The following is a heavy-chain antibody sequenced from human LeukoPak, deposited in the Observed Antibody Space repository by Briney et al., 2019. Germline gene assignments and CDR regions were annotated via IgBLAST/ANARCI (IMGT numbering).Heavy chain of an antibody. Sequence: GGSLRLSCAASGFTFSSYSMNWVRQAPGKGLEWVSSNSSSSSYINYADSVKGRFTISRDDAKNSLYLQMNSLRAEDTAVYYCARAFYDILTGLAYYFDYWGQGTLVTVSS. D-gene: IGHD3-9*01. J-gene: IGHJ4*02. CDR3: ARAFYDILTGLAYYFDY. CDR2: NSSSSSYI. CDR1: GFTFSSYS. V-gene: IGHV3-21*01.